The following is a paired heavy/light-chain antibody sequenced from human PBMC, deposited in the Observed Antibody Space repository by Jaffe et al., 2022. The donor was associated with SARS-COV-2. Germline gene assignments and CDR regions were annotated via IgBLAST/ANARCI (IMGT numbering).Light chain of an antibody. CDR3: QQLSLYPLI. J-gene: IGKJ4*01. CDR1: QDISSY. V-gene: IGKV1-9*01. CDR2: AAS. Sequence: DIQLTQSPSFLSASIGDRVTITCRASQDISSYLAWYQHKPGKAPELLIYAASTLRNDVPSRFSGSGSGTEFTLTISSLQPEDFATYYCQQLSLYPLIFGGGTKVEIK.
Heavy chain of an antibody. CDR2: ITLDGGST. J-gene: IGHJ6*02. V-gene: IGHV3-64*01. CDR3: ARSRHPRYYGMDV. Sequence: QLIESGGGLVQPGGSLRLSCAASGFAFSSYGIHWVRQAPGMGLKHVSGITLDGGSTYYANSVKGRFIISRDNSENTVSLQMDSLRVEDTGVYYCARSRHPRYYGMDVWGPGTTVTVSS. CDR1: GFAFSSYG.